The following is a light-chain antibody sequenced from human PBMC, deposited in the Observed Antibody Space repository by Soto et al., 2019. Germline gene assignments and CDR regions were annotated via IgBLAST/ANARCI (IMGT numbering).Light chain of an antibody. Sequence: DIVMTQSPDSLAVSLGERATINCKSTQSVLYSSNNENYLAWYQQKPGQAPKLLIYWASNRKSGVPDRFSGSGSGTDFTLTISSLQAEDVAVYYCQQYYRTPTFGGGTKVEIK. CDR3: QQYYRTPT. CDR1: QSVLYSSNNENY. V-gene: IGKV4-1*01. CDR2: WAS. J-gene: IGKJ4*01.